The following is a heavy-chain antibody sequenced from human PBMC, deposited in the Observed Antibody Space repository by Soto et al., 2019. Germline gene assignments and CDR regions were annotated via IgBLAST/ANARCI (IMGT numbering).Heavy chain of an antibody. CDR3: ARHLGYDSSGYYRNWFDP. Sequence: PSETLSLTCTVSGGSISSYYWSWIRQPPEKGLEWIGYMYNNGSTYYNPSLKSRVTISIDTSKNQFSLKLSSVTAADTAVYYCARHLGYDSSGYYRNWFDPWGQGTLVTVSS. D-gene: IGHD3-22*01. CDR1: GGSISSYY. V-gene: IGHV4-59*08. CDR2: MYNNGST. J-gene: IGHJ5*02.